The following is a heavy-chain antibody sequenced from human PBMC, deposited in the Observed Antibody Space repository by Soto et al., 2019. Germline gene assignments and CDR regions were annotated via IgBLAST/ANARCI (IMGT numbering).Heavy chain of an antibody. J-gene: IGHJ4*02. CDR2: IYPGDSDT. CDR1: GYSFASYW. CDR3: ARLEPSSGWLRPEYYFDY. D-gene: IGHD6-19*01. Sequence: TGVSLKISCKGSGYSFASYWIGWVRQMPGKRLEWMGIIYPGDSDTRYSPSFQGQVTISADKSISTAYLQWSSLKASDTAMYYCARLEPSSGWLRPEYYFDYWGQGTLVTVSS. V-gene: IGHV5-51*01.